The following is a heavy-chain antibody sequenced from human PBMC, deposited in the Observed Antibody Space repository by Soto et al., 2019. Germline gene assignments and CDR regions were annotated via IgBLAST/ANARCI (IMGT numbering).Heavy chain of an antibody. J-gene: IGHJ6*02. CDR2: INPNSGGT. D-gene: IGHD3-10*01. CDR1: GYTFTGYY. CDR3: ARDQMYGSGSYYNGLGYYYGMDV. V-gene: IGHV1-2*02. Sequence: ASVKVSCKASGYTFTGYYMHWVRQAPGQGLEWMGWINPNSGGTNYAQKFQGRVTITRDTSISTAYMELSGLRSDDTAVYYCARDQMYGSGSYYNGLGYYYGMDVWGQGTTVTVSS.